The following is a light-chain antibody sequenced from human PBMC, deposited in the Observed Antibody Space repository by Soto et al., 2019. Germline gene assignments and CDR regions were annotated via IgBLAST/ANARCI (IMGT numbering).Light chain of an antibody. CDR2: KAS. V-gene: IGKV1-5*03. J-gene: IGKJ2*01. CDR3: QQYYSYPYT. Sequence: DIQMTQSPSTLSASVGDRVTITCRASQSISSWLAWYQQKPGKAPKLLIYKASSLESGVPSRFSGSGSGTEVTLTISSLQPDDFATYYCQQYYSYPYTFGQGTKLEIK. CDR1: QSISSW.